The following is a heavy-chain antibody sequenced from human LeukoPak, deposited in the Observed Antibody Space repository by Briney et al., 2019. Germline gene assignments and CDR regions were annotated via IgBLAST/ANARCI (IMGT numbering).Heavy chain of an antibody. CDR1: GFTFSSYG. V-gene: IGHV3-23*01. CDR2: ISGSGGST. D-gene: IGHD2-8*01. J-gene: IGHJ4*02. Sequence: PGGSLRLSCAASGFTFSSYGMSWVRQAPGKGLEWVSAISGSGGSTYYADSVKGRFTISRDNSKNTLYLQMNSLRAEDTAVYYCAKGGDIVLMVYATYFDYWGQGTLVTVSS. CDR3: AKGGDIVLMVYATYFDY.